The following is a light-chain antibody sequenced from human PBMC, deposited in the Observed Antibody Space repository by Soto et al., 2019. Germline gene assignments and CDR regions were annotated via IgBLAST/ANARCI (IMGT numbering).Light chain of an antibody. V-gene: IGKV3-15*01. Sequence: EIVMTQSPATLSVSPGERATLSCRASRNINSKLAWYQQKPGQAPTLLISGASTRATGITARFSGSGSATAFTLTISSLQSEDFGVYYCHQYYDYPPLIFGGGTKVEIK. J-gene: IGKJ4*01. CDR3: HQYYDYPPLI. CDR2: GAS. CDR1: RNINSK.